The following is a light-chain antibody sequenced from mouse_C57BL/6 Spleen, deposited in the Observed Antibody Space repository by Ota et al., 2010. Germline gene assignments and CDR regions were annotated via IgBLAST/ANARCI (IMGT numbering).Light chain of an antibody. Sequence: DVQITQXPSYLAASPGETITINCRASKTISKYLAWYQEKPGKTNKLLIYSGSTLQSGIPSRFSGSGSGTDFTLTISSLEPEDFAMYYCQQHNQYPWTFGGGTKLEIK. J-gene: IGKJ1*01. CDR3: QQHNQYPWT. CDR1: KTISKY. V-gene: IGKV16-104*01. CDR2: SGS.